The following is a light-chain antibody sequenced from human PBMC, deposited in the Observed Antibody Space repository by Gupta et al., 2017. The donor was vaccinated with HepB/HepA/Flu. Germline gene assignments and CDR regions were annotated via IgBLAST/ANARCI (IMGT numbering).Light chain of an antibody. CDR1: QGISSW. Sequence: DIQMTQSPSSVSASVGDRVTITCRASQGISSWLAWYQQKPGKAPKLLIYAASRAQSGLPSRFSGSAYAADITLTISIRHPEDFATYYSQRANSFPITFGGGTKVELK. CDR2: AAS. J-gene: IGKJ4*01. CDR3: QRANSFPIT. V-gene: IGKV1-12*01.